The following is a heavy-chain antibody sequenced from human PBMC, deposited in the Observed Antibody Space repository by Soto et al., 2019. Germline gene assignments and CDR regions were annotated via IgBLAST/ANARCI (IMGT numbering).Heavy chain of an antibody. V-gene: IGHV3-23*01. D-gene: IGHD3-3*01. CDR3: AKAVYYNFWSGTYQYYYCMDV. CDR1: GFTFSSSA. J-gene: IGHJ6*03. CDR2: ISGSGGDT. Sequence: EVQLLESGAGLVQQGGSLRLSCVASGFTFSSSAMSWVRQAPGKGLEWVSSISGSGGDTYYADSVKGRCTISRDNSKNTLYLQVTSLRVDDTAVYHCAKAVYYNFWSGTYQYYYCMDVWGKGTTVTGSS.